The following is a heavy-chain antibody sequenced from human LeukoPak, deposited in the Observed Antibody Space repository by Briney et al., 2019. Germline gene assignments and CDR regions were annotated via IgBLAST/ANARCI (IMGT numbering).Heavy chain of an antibody. CDR2: IYSGGST. J-gene: IGHJ5*02. V-gene: IGHV3-53*01. D-gene: IGHD2-15*01. CDR3: ARDRTGYCSGGSCYLGWFDP. Sequence: GSLRLSCAASGFTVSSNYMSWVRQAPGKGLEWVSVIYSGGSTYYADSVKGRFTISRDNSKNTLYLQMNSLRAEDTAVYYCARDRTGYCSGGSCYLGWFDPWGQGTLVTVSS. CDR1: GFTVSSNY.